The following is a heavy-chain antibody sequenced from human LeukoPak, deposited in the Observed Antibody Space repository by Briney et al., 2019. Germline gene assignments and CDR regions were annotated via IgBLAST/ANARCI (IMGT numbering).Heavy chain of an antibody. D-gene: IGHD4-17*01. CDR1: GFIFYNAW. CDR3: ATEDYGDTRRAARFDF. V-gene: IGHV3-15*01. J-gene: IGHJ4*02. Sequence: PGGSLRLSCAASGFIFYNAWLGWVRQAPGKGLEWVGRIKSKTDGGTADYPAPVKGRFTISRDDSKDTLYLQMNSLKTEDTAVYYCATEDYGDTRRAARFDFWGQGTLVTVSP. CDR2: IKSKTDGGTA.